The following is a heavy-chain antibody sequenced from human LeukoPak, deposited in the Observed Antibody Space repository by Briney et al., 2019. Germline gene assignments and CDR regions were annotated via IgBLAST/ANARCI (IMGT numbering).Heavy chain of an antibody. CDR2: IDANNGDT. J-gene: IGHJ4*02. Sequence: ASVKVSCKASGYTFRGNYIHWLRQAPGQGLEWMGWIDANNGDTKSAQKFQGRVTMSRDTSISTAYMDLSSLSPDDAAAYYCARDPSSVTLYFFDYWGQGTLVTVSS. V-gene: IGHV1-2*02. CDR3: ARDPSSVTLYFFDY. D-gene: IGHD4-11*01. CDR1: GYTFRGNY.